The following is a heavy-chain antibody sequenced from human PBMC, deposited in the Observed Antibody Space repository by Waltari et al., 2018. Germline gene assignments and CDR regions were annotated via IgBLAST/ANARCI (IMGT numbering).Heavy chain of an antibody. CDR2: IYYSGST. CDR3: ARDQEGSGWFDP. J-gene: IGHJ5*02. CDR1: GGSISSHY. D-gene: IGHD3-3*01. Sequence: QVQLQESGPGLVKPSETLSLTCTVSGGSISSHYWSWIRQPPGKGLEWIGYIYYSGSTNYNPSLKSRVTISVDTSKNQFSLKLSSVTAADTAVYYCARDQEGSGWFDPWGQGTLVTVSS. V-gene: IGHV4-59*11.